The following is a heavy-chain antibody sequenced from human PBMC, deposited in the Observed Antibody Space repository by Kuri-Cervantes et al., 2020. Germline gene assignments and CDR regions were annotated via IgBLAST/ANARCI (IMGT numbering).Heavy chain of an antibody. J-gene: IGHJ4*02. D-gene: IGHD6-13*01. V-gene: IGHV1-3*04. CDR3: ARDSRSSSWYPNGDY. Sequence: ASVKVSCKASGYTFTSYYMHWVRQAPGQGLEWMGWINTGNGNTKYSQKFQGRVTITRDTSASTAYMELSSLRSEDTAVYYCARDSRSSSWYPNGDYWGQRTLVTVSS. CDR1: GYTFTSYY. CDR2: INTGNGNT.